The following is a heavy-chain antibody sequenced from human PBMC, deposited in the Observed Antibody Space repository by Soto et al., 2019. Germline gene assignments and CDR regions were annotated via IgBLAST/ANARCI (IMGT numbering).Heavy chain of an antibody. CDR2: IIPILGIA. D-gene: IGHD6-13*01. Sequence: QVQLVQSGAEVKKPGSSVKVSCKASGGTFSSYTISWVRQAPGQGLEWMGRIIPILGIANYAQKFQGRVTITADKPTSTAYMELSSLRSEDTAVYYCASLTPISSSWFDYWGQGTLVTVSS. CDR3: ASLTPISSSWFDY. J-gene: IGHJ4*02. CDR1: GGTFSSYT. V-gene: IGHV1-69*02.